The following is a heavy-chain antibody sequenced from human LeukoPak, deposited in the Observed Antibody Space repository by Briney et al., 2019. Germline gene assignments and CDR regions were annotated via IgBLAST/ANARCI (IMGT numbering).Heavy chain of an antibody. J-gene: IGHJ4*02. CDR1: GDSVSSNSGA. V-gene: IGHV6-1*01. CDR3: ARAGGPYYDYFDY. D-gene: IGHD1-26*01. Sequence: SQTLSLICAISGDSVSSNSGAWNWIRQSPSRGLEWLGRTYYRSKWYDTYAVSVKSRITINPDTSKNHFSLQLNSVTPEDTAVYYCARAGGPYYDYFDYWGQGTLVTVSS. CDR2: TYYRSKWYD.